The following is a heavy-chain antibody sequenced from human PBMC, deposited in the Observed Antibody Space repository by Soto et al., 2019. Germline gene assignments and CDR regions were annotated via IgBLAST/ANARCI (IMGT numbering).Heavy chain of an antibody. D-gene: IGHD5-12*01. V-gene: IGHV4-31*03. CDR2: IYYSGST. Sequence: PSETLSLTCTVSGGSISSGGYYWSWIRQHPGKGLEWIGYIYYSGSTYYNPSLKSRVTISVDRSKNQFSLKLSSVAAADTAVYYCAAGGGLPRYYWGQGTLVTVSS. CDR3: AAGGGLPRYY. J-gene: IGHJ4*02. CDR1: GGSISSGGYY.